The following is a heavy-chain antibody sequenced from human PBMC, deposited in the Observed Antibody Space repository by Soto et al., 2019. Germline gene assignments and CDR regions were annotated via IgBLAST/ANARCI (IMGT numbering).Heavy chain of an antibody. Sequence: ETLSLTXAVSGGSISTMDWWTWVRQPPGKGLEWVAVVSIGGSTHYADSVRGRLTISRDNSKNTLSLQMNSLTAEDTAVYFCAKRRGAGGHFDYWGQGALVTVSS. CDR1: GGSISTMDW. CDR3: AKRRGAGGHFDY. CDR2: VSIGGST. J-gene: IGHJ4*02. D-gene: IGHD2-15*01. V-gene: IGHV3-53*03.